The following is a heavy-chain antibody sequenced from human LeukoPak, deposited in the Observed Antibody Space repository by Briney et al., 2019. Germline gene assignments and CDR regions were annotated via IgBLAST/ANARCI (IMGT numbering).Heavy chain of an antibody. J-gene: IGHJ3*02. Sequence: SVKVSCKASGGTFSSYATSWVRQAPGQGLEWMGGIIPIFGTANYAQKFQGRVTITADESTSTAYMELSSLRSEDTAVYYCARARSFDFEYCVLDFSAEEVCDAFDIWGQGTMVTVSS. CDR1: GGTFSSYA. D-gene: IGHD2/OR15-2a*01. CDR2: IIPIFGTA. CDR3: ARARSFDFEYCVLDFSAEEVCDAFDI. V-gene: IGHV1-69*13.